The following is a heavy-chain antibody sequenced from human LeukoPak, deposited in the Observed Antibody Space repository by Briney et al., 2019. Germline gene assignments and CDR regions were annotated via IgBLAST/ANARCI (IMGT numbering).Heavy chain of an antibody. D-gene: IGHD6-13*01. CDR1: GGSISSSNYY. CDR3: ARDRKVAAADYYFDY. J-gene: IGHJ4*02. CDR2: ISYSGGT. Sequence: SETLSLTCTVSGGSISSSNYYWGWTRQPPGKGLEWFGSISYSGGTSYNPSLRSRVTISVDTSKNQFSLKLNSVTAADTAVYYCARDRKVAAADYYFDYWGQGTLVTVSS. V-gene: IGHV4-39*02.